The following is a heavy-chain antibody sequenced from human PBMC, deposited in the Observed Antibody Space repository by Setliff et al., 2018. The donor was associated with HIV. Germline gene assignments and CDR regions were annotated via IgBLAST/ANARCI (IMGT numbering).Heavy chain of an antibody. CDR3: ARTSGSYWAY. D-gene: IGHD1-26*01. Sequence: ASVKVSCKASGYTFTSYGISWVRQAPGQGLEWMGWISAYTGNTPNYAQKLQGRVTMATDTSTSTAYMELRSLRSDDTGVYYCARTSGSYWAYWGQGTLVTVSS. CDR2: ISAYTGNTP. J-gene: IGHJ4*02. CDR1: GYTFTSYG. V-gene: IGHV1-18*01.